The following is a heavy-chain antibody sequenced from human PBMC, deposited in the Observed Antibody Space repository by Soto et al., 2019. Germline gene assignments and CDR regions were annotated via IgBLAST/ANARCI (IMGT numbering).Heavy chain of an antibody. J-gene: IGHJ6*02. D-gene: IGHD3-22*01. CDR1: GFTFSSYG. CDR2: ISYDGSNK. CDR3: AKRLQYDSSGYYSYYYYYGMDV. Sequence: PGGSLRLSCAASGFTFSSYGMHWVRQAPGKGLEWVAVISYDGSNKYYADSVKGRFTISRDNSKNTLYLQMNSLRAEDTAVYYCAKRLQYDSSGYYSYYYYYGMDVWGQGTTVTVSS. V-gene: IGHV3-30*18.